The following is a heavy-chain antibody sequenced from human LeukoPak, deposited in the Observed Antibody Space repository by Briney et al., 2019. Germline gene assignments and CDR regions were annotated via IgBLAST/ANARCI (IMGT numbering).Heavy chain of an antibody. D-gene: IGHD3-10*01. Sequence: ASVKVSCKASGYTFTSYYMHWMRQAPGQGLEWMGWINTNTGNPTYAQGFTGRFVFSLDTSVSTAYLQISSLKAEDTAVYYCARVVSPYYYGSGSYYNVDYYYMDVWGKGTTVTVSS. V-gene: IGHV7-4-1*02. CDR2: INTNTGNP. CDR1: GYTFTSYY. J-gene: IGHJ6*03. CDR3: ARVVSPYYYGSGSYYNVDYYYMDV.